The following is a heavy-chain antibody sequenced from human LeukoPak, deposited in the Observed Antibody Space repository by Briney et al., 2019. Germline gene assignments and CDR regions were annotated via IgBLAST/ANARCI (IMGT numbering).Heavy chain of an antibody. CDR3: ARGANWGSPDY. D-gene: IGHD7-27*01. V-gene: IGHV4-59*01. Sequence: PSETLSFTCTVSGVSISSDYWSWIRQSPGKGLEWIGYIYYSGTTSYNPSLKSRVTISLDTSKNQFSLKLSSVTAADTAVYYCARGANWGSPDYWGQGTLVTVSS. CDR1: GVSISSDY. CDR2: IYYSGTT. J-gene: IGHJ4*02.